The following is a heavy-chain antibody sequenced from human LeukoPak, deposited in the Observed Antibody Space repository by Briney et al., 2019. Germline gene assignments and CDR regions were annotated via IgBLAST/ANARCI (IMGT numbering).Heavy chain of an antibody. CDR2: ISAYNGNT. CDR1: GYTFTSYG. Sequence: ASVKVSCKASGYTFTSYGISWVRQAPGQGLEWMGWISAYNGNTNYAQKLQGRVTMTTDTSTSTAYMELRSLRSDDTAVYYCARDGSSVSRGDYYYYGMDVWGQGTTVTVSS. V-gene: IGHV1-18*01. CDR3: ARDGSSVSRGDYYYYGMDV. J-gene: IGHJ6*02. D-gene: IGHD3-3*01.